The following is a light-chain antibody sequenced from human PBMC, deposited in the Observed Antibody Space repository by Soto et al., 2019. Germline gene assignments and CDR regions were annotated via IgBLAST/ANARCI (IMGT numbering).Light chain of an antibody. CDR2: GAS. CDR3: QQFGSSSWT. Sequence: ESVLTQSPGTLSLSPGEKATLSCRASQSVSSSYLAWYQQQPGQAPRLLIYGASSMATGIPDRFSGSGSGTDVTLTVSRLEPEDFAVYYCQQFGSSSWTVGQGTKVEIK. J-gene: IGKJ1*01. CDR1: QSVSSSY. V-gene: IGKV3-20*01.